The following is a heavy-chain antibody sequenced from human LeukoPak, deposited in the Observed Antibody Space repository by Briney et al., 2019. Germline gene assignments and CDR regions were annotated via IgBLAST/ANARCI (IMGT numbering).Heavy chain of an antibody. CDR3: ARQGYCSGCSCKPNNWFDL. V-gene: IGHV1-69*02. Sequence: SCKAXXGTXXSXTISWVRQAPGQGVEWMGXIIPILGIANYAQKFQGRVTITAEKSKSREYMEVSRLRWEGRGVYYCARQGYCSGCSCKPNNWFDLWGQGTLVTVSS. D-gene: IGHD2-15*01. CDR1: XGTXXSXT. CDR2: IIPILGIA. J-gene: IGHJ5*02.